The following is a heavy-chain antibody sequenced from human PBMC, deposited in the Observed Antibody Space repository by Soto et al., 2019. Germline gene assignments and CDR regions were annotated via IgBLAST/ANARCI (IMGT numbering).Heavy chain of an antibody. CDR3: AREKGGYYDSSGYYYVGWFDP. CDR2: IRQDGSEK. V-gene: IGHV3-7*01. CDR1: GFTFNNYW. J-gene: IGHJ5*02. D-gene: IGHD3-22*01. Sequence: PVGSLRLSCAASGFTFNNYWMTWVRQAPGKGLEWVANIRQDGSEKYYVDSVKGRFTISRDSAKNAVYLQMNSLRPEDTAMYYCAREKGGYYDSSGYYYVGWFDPWGQGTLVTAPQ.